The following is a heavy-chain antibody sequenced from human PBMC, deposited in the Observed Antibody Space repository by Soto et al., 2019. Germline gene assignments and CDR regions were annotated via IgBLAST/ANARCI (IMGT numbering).Heavy chain of an antibody. D-gene: IGHD3-22*01. CDR1: GFTFSSYS. J-gene: IGHJ4*02. Sequence: PGGSLRLSCAASGFTFSSYSMNWVRQAPGKGLEWVSYISSSSSTIYYADSVKGRFTISRDNAKNSLYLQMNSLRAEDTAVYYCARADDSSGYCFDYWGQGTLVTVSS. CDR3: ARADDSSGYCFDY. CDR2: ISSSSSTI. V-gene: IGHV3-48*01.